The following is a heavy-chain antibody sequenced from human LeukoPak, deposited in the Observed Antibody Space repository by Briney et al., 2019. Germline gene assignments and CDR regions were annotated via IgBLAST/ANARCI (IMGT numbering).Heavy chain of an antibody. J-gene: IGHJ3*02. V-gene: IGHV1-69*06. CDR3: ARVQAAHEAFDI. CDR1: GGTFSSYG. Sequence: HVASVKVSCKASGGTFSSYGFIWVRQAPGQGLEWMGGIIPIFDTANYAQKFQGRVTITADKSTNTAYMELSSLRSEDTAVYYCARVQAAHEAFDIWGQGTMVTVSS. CDR2: IIPIFDTA.